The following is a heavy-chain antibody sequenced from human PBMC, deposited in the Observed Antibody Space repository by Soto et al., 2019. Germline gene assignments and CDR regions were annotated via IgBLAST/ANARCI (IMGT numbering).Heavy chain of an antibody. J-gene: IGHJ4*02. CDR1: GYTFTGYA. Sequence: ASVKVSCKASGYTFTGYAMHWVRQAPGQRLEWMGWINAGNGNTKYSQKFQGRVTISRDNSKNTLYLQMNSLRAEDTAVYYCARDTNLWFGELSSDYWGQGTLVTVSS. D-gene: IGHD3-10*01. CDR3: ARDTNLWFGELSSDY. CDR2: INAGNGNT. V-gene: IGHV1-3*01.